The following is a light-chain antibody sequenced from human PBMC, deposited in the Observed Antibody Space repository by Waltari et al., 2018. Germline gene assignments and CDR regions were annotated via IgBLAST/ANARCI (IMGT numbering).Light chain of an antibody. CDR3: LHYGNSPQLT. V-gene: IGKV3-20*01. CDR1: HMVASNY. J-gene: IGKJ4*01. Sequence: ENVLTQSPGTLSLSPGDRATLPYRASHMVASNYIACYQQRPGQAPRLLIFHASSRAPGIPDRCSGSGYGTDFTLTISSLEPEDFAVYYCLHYGNSPQLTFPGGTRLEIK. CDR2: HAS.